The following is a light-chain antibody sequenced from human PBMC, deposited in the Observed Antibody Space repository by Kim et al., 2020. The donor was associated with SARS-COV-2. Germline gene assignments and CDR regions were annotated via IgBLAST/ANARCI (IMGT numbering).Light chain of an antibody. J-gene: IGKJ1*01. V-gene: IGKV1-39*01. CDR2: AAS. Sequence: DIQMTQSPFSLSASIGDRVTISCRASQDISTFLNWYQQKPGKAPKLLIFAASSLQSGVPSRFSASGAGTDFTLTINNLQPEDFATFCCQQSYTPPWSFGQRTKVDIK. CDR3: QQSYTPPWS. CDR1: QDISTF.